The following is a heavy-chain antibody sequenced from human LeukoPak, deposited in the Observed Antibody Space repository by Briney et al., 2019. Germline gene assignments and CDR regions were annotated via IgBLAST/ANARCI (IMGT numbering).Heavy chain of an antibody. V-gene: IGHV1-18*01. D-gene: IGHD4-17*01. CDR3: ARDRVTTHSYYYGMDV. J-gene: IGHJ6*02. CDR1: GYTFTSYG. Sequence: GASVKVSCKASGYTFTSYGISWVRQAPGQGLVWMGWISAYNGNTNYAQKLQGRVTMTTDTSTSTAYMELRSLRSDDTAVYYCARDRVTTHSYYYGMDVWGQGTTVTVSS. CDR2: ISAYNGNT.